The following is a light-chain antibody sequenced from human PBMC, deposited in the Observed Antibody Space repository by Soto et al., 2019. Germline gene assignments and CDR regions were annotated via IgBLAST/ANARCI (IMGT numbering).Light chain of an antibody. V-gene: IGKV3-11*01. Sequence: EIVLTQSPATLSLFPGERATLSCRASQGVSRYLAWYQQRPGQTPRLLIYDAFNRATGIPARFSGSGSGTDFTLSISSLEPEDFAVYYCQQRSSWPLTGGPGTTVDI. CDR2: DAF. CDR3: QQRSSWPLT. J-gene: IGKJ3*01. CDR1: QGVSRY.